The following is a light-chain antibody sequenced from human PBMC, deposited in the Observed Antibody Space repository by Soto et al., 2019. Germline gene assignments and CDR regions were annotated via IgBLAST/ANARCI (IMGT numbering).Light chain of an antibody. CDR1: SSDVGGYNY. J-gene: IGLJ2*01. CDR3: SSYAGSSTWV. V-gene: IGLV2-8*01. Sequence: QSAPTQPPSASGSPGQSATISCTGTSSDVGGYNYVSWYQQYPGKAPKLIIYEVSRRPSGVPDRFSGSKSGNTASLTVSGPQAEDEADYYCSSYAGSSTWVFGGGTKLTVL. CDR2: EVS.